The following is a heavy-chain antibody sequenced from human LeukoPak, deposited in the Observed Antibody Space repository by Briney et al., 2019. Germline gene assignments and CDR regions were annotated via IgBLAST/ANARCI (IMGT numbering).Heavy chain of an antibody. CDR2: ISGSGGST. CDR3: AKNGDRGAYCTGGTCYPYFYYYMDV. CDR1: GFTFSSYA. J-gene: IGHJ6*03. Sequence: GGSLRLSCAASGFTFSSYAMSWVRQAPGKGREWVSAISGSGGSTYYADSVKGRFTISRDNSKNTLYLQMNSLRAEDTAIYYCAKNGDRGAYCTGGTCYPYFYYYMDVWGKGTTVTI. V-gene: IGHV3-23*01. D-gene: IGHD2-15*01.